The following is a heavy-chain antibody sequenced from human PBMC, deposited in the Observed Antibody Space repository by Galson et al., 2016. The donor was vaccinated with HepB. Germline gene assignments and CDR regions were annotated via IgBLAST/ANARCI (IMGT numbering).Heavy chain of an antibody. D-gene: IGHD1-1*01. V-gene: IGHV6-1*01. CDR2: TYHRYKWLN. CDR3: TGGDMQNGINV. Sequence: CPIHACSVTSHNPGRNWIRQTPQRGPERLGRTYHRYKWLNENADSVTSRITVTSDTSKHQYSLQLHSLTPDDTATYFCTGGDMQNGINVWGQGTTVTV. CDR1: ACSVTSHNPG. J-gene: IGHJ6*02.